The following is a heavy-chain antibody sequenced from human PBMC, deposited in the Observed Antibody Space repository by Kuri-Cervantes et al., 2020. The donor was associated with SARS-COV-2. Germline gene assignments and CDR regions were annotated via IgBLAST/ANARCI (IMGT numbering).Heavy chain of an antibody. Sequence: ASVKVSCKASGYTFTGYYMHWVRQAPGQGLEWMGWINPNSGGTNYAQKFQGWVTMTRDTSISTAYMELRSLRSDDTAVYYCARDLDSSEPDYWGQGTLVTVSS. CDR2: INPNSGGT. D-gene: IGHD6-19*01. CDR3: ARDLDSSEPDY. V-gene: IGHV1-2*04. CDR1: GYTFTGYY. J-gene: IGHJ4*02.